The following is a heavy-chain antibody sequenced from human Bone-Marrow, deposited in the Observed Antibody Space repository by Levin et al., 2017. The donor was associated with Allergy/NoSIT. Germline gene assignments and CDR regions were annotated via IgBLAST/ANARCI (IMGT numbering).Heavy chain of an antibody. CDR2: INVNGGRT. D-gene: IGHD1-1*01. J-gene: IGHJ4*02. CDR1: GFTFSSFA. V-gene: IGHV3-23*01. CDR3: AEEGPYWNYFDS. Sequence: GESLKISCAASGFTFSSFAMSWVRQAPGKGLEWVSSINVNGGRTNYADSVKGRFTVSRDNSKDTLYLQMRSLRVEDTAVYYGAEEGPYWNYFDSWGQGTLVTVSS.